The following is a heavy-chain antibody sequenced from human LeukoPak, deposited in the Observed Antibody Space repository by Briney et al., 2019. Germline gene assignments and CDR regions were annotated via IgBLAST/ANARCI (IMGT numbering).Heavy chain of an antibody. D-gene: IGHD2-2*01. CDR2: ISAYNGNT. V-gene: IGHV1-18*01. CDR1: GYTFTSYG. CDR3: ARDCSSTSCWASTGY. J-gene: IGHJ4*02. Sequence: GASVTVSCKASGYTFTSYGISWVRQAPGQGLEWMGWISAYNGNTNYAQKLQGRVTMTTDTSTSTAYMELRSLRSDDTAVYYCARDCSSTSCWASTGYWGQGTPVTVSS.